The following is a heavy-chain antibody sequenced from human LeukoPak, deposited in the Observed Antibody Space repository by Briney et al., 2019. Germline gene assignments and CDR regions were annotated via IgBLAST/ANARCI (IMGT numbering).Heavy chain of an antibody. D-gene: IGHD2-21*01. CDR2: IYYTGST. Sequence: TPSETLSLTCGVSGGAITNYYWNWIRQAPGKGLEWLGYIYYTGSTTYNPSVKSRITISLDTSKKQISLKLRSVTAADTAVYYCARRGSWGGPRPFDYWGQGSLVTVSS. V-gene: IGHV4-59*01. CDR1: GGAITNYY. J-gene: IGHJ4*02. CDR3: ARRGSWGGPRPFDY.